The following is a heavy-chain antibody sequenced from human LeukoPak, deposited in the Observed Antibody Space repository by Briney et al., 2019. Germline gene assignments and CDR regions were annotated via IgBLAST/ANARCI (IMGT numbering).Heavy chain of an antibody. CDR1: GGSFSGYY. D-gene: IGHD2-15*01. J-gene: IGHJ3*02. CDR3: AREEDCSGGICYLGNAFDI. Sequence: SETLSLTCAVYGGSFSGYYWSWIRQPPGKGLEWIGEINHSGSTNYNASLKSRVTISVDTSKNQFSLKLSSVTAADTAVYYCAREEDCSGGICYLGNAFDIWGQGTMDTVSS. V-gene: IGHV4-34*01. CDR2: INHSGST.